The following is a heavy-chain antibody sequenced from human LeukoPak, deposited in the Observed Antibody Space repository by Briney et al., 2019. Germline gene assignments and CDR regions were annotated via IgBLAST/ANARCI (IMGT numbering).Heavy chain of an antibody. CDR3: AREKVGATAFDY. J-gene: IGHJ4*02. V-gene: IGHV4-61*02. D-gene: IGHD1-26*01. CDR2: IYTSGST. CDR1: GGSISSGSNY. Sequence: PSETLSLTCTVSGGSISSGSNYWSWIRQPAGKGLEWIGRIYTSGSTNYNPSLKSRVTISVDTSKHQFSLKLSSVTAADTAVYYCAREKVGATAFDYWGQGTLVTVSS.